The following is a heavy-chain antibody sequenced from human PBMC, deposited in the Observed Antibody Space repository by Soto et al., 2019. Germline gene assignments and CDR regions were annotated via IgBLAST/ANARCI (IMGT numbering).Heavy chain of an antibody. D-gene: IGHD1-1*01. J-gene: IGHJ5*02. CDR3: ARGGTWFDP. V-gene: IGHV3-7*05. CDR2: IDQGGGEK. CDR1: GFSFSDYW. Sequence: PGGSLRLSCAASGFSFSDYWMAWVRQAPGKGLEWVANIDQGGGEKRYVDSVQGRFTISRDNDKNSLYLQMNSLRAEDTAVYYCARGGTWFDPRGQGTLVTVPS.